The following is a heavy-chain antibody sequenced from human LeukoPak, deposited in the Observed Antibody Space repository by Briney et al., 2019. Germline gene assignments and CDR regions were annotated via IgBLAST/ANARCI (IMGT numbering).Heavy chain of an antibody. J-gene: IGHJ4*02. D-gene: IGHD2/OR15-2a*01. V-gene: IGHV3-21*01. Sequence: GGSLRLSCAASGFTFSSYAMSWVRQAPGKGLEWVSFISSTSTYIYYADSVKGRFTISRDNAKNSLYLQMNSLRAEDTAAYYCARDTFSLFDYWGQGTLVTVSS. CDR2: ISSTSTYI. CDR3: ARDTFSLFDY. CDR1: GFTFSSYA.